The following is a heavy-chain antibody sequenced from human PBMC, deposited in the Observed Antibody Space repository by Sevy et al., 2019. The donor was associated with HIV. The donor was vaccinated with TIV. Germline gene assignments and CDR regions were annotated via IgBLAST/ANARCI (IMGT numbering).Heavy chain of an antibody. V-gene: IGHV3-21*01. Sequence: GGSLRLSCAASTFTFSSYSMNWVRQAPGKGLEWVSSISSGHSYIYYADSVRGRFTVSRDNAKNSLYLQMNSLRAEDTAVYYCARDRDMMTFGVGGAFDIWGQGTMVTVSS. CDR3: ARDRDMMTFGVGGAFDI. D-gene: IGHD3-16*01. CDR1: TFTFSSYS. CDR2: ISSGHSYI. J-gene: IGHJ3*02.